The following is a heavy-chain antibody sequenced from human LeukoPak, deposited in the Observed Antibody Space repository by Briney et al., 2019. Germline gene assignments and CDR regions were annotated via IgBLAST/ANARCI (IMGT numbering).Heavy chain of an antibody. V-gene: IGHV1-18*01. CDR1: GYTFTSYG. D-gene: IGHD6-19*01. J-gene: IGHJ1*01. Sequence: APVKVSCKASGYTFTSYGISWVRQAPGQGLEWMGWISAYNGNTNHAQKLQGRVTMTTDTSTSTAYMELRSLRSDDTAVYYCARLQQWLDGAEYFQHWGQGTLVTVSS. CDR3: ARLQQWLDGAEYFQH. CDR2: ISAYNGNT.